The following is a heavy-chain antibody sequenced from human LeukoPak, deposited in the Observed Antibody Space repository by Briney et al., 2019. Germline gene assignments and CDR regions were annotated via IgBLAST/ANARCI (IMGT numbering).Heavy chain of an antibody. D-gene: IGHD6-19*01. Sequence: SETLSLTCAVSGVSIYSHYWGWIRQPPGKGLEWIGDIYYKGNTNYNPSLKSRVTISLDTSKIHLSLTLTSVVAADTAIYYCMRRDTGWNYSDYWGQGILVTVSS. V-gene: IGHV4-59*08. CDR3: MRRDTGWNYSDY. CDR1: GVSIYSHY. CDR2: IYYKGNT. J-gene: IGHJ4*02.